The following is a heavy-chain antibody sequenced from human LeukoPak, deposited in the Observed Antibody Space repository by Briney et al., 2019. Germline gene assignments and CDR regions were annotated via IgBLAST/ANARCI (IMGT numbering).Heavy chain of an antibody. CDR2: IIPIFGTA. D-gene: IGHD2-2*01. CDR1: GYTFTSYD. CDR3: ARGRDCSSTSCYFDY. J-gene: IGHJ4*02. V-gene: IGHV1-69*05. Sequence: ASVKVSCKASGYTFTSYDINWVRQAPGQGLEWMGGIIPIFGTANYAQKFQGRVTITTDESTSTAYMELSSLRSEDTAVYYCARGRDCSSTSCYFDYWGQGTLVTVSS.